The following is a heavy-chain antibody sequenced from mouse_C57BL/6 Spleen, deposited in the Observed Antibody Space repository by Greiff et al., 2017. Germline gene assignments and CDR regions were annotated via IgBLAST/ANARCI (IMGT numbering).Heavy chain of an antibody. Sequence: EVQLKESGPGLVKPSQSLSLTCSVTGYSITSGYYWNWIRQFPGNKLEWMGYISYDGSNNYNPSLKNRISITRDTSKNQFFLKLNSVTTEDTATYYCARDGSYYFDYWGQGTTLTVSS. J-gene: IGHJ2*01. V-gene: IGHV3-6*01. CDR2: ISYDGSN. CDR3: ARDGSYYFDY. CDR1: GYSITSGYY.